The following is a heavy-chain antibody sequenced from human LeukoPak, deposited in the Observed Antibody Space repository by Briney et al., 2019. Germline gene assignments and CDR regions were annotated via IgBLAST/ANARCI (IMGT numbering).Heavy chain of an antibody. Sequence: GGSLRLSCAASGFTFSSYWMSWVRQAPGKGLEWVANIKQDGSEKYYVDSVKGRFTISRDNAKNSLYLQMNSLRAEDTAVYYCAKSANIAAAATVSWGQGTLVTVSS. D-gene: IGHD6-13*01. CDR1: GFTFSSYW. J-gene: IGHJ4*02. V-gene: IGHV3-7*03. CDR2: IKQDGSEK. CDR3: AKSANIAAAATVS.